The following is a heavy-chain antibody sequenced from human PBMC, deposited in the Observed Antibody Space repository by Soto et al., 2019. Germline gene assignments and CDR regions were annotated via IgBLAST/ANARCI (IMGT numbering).Heavy chain of an antibody. CDR3: AKGAVPTTPVPLFDY. J-gene: IGHJ4*02. V-gene: IGHV3-30*18. Sequence: LRLSCAASGFTFSSYGMHWVRQAPGKGLEWVAVIPYDGSNKYYADSVKGRFTISRDNSKNTLYLQMNSLRAEDTAVYYCAKGAVPTTPVPLFDYWGQGTLVTVSS. D-gene: IGHD1-1*01. CDR1: GFTFSSYG. CDR2: IPYDGSNK.